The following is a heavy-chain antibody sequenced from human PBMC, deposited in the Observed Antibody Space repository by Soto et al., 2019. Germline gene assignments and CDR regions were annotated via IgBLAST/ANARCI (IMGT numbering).Heavy chain of an antibody. V-gene: IGHV4-39*07. CDR2: IYYSGSS. D-gene: IGHD2-15*01. CDR3: ARALREVARPDYFDY. Sequence: PSETLSLTCAVSDGSISSGGYSWSWIRQPPGKGLEWIGSIYYSGSSYYNPSLKSRVTISVDTSKNQFSLKLRSVTSADTAVYYCARALREVARPDYFDYWGQGTLVTVSS. J-gene: IGHJ4*02. CDR1: DGSISSGGYS.